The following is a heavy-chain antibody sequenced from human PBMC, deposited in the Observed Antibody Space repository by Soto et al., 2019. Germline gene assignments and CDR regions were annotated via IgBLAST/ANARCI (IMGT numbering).Heavy chain of an antibody. J-gene: IGHJ4*02. CDR1: GYTFTCYY. V-gene: IGHV1-2*02. Sequence: GASVHVSCKASGYTFTCYYMHWVRQAPGQGLEWRGCINTKGGGTNDAQKFQGRVTKTKDTSISTAYMELSRLRSDDTGVYYCARGAGGTVAGTIMDYWGQGTLVTVSS. CDR2: INTKGGGT. D-gene: IGHD6-19*01. CDR3: ARGAGGTVAGTIMDY.